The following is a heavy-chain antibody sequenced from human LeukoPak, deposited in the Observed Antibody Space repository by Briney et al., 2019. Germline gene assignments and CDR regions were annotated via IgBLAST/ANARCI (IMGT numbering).Heavy chain of an antibody. Sequence: PGGSLRLSCAASGFTFSDYYMSWIRQAPGKGLEWVSYISSSGSTIYYADSVKGRFTISRDNAKNSLYLQMNSLRAEDTAVYYCASPNPYGDTPGYYYYYGMDVWGQGTTVTVSS. CDR2: ISSSGSTI. V-gene: IGHV3-11*01. CDR3: ASPNPYGDTPGYYYYYGMDV. J-gene: IGHJ6*02. CDR1: GFTFSDYY. D-gene: IGHD4-17*01.